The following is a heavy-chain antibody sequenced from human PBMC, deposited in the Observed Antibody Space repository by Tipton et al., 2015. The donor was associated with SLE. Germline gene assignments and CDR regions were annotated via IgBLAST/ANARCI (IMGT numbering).Heavy chain of an antibody. CDR2: IIPILDIA. CDR3: EAYYDFWGAD. D-gene: IGHD3-3*01. J-gene: IGHJ4*02. V-gene: IGHV1-69*09. CDR1: GGTFSSYT. Sequence: QLVQSGAEVKKPGSSVKVSCTASGGTFSSYTISWVRQAPGQGLEWMGRIIPILDIASYAQKFQGRLTITADTSTSTAYMELSSLRSDDTAVYYCEAYYDFWGADWGQGTLVTVSS.